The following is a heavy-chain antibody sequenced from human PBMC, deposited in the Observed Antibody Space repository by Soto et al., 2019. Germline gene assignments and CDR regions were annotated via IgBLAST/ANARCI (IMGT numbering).Heavy chain of an antibody. J-gene: IGHJ5*02. V-gene: IGHV4-31*03. D-gene: IGHD4-17*01. CDR2: IYYTGST. CDR1: GGYIGSGGYY. Sequence: QVQLQESGPGLVKPSQTLSLTCNVSGGYIGSGGYYWSWIRQHPGKDLEWIGYIYYTGSTYYNRSLRSRVSMSVDTSKNQFSLKLTSVTAADTAVYYCARGHDYDEYEWFDPWGRGTLVTVS. CDR3: ARGHDYDEYEWFDP.